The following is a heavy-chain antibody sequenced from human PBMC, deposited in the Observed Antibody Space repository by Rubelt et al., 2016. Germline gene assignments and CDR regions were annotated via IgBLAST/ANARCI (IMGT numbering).Heavy chain of an antibody. J-gene: IGHJ5*02. Sequence: QLQLQESGPGLVKPSETLSLPCTVSGGSISSSSYYWGWIRQPPGKGLEWIGSIYYSRRTYYTPSLKSRVNISVGTAKNQFSVKLSSVSAADTAVYYCASRLFLYQVELTGGEHWFDPWGQGTLVTVSS. CDR1: GGSISSSSYY. D-gene: IGHD2-2*01. V-gene: IGHV4-39*07. CDR3: ASRLFLYQVELTGGEHWFDP. CDR2: IYYSRRT.